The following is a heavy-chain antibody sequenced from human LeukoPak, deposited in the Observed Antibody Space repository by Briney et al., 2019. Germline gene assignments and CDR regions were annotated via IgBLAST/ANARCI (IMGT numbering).Heavy chain of an antibody. J-gene: IGHJ2*01. V-gene: IGHV1-18*01. D-gene: IGHD2-15*01. CDR3: ARVVVVAATRGSWYFDL. CDR1: GYTFSNYG. Sequence: ASVKVSCKASGYTFSNYGITWVRQAPGQGLEWMGWTIAYNGNINYAQSVQGRLTMTTEASTGTVYMELRSLRSDDTAMYYCARVVVVAATRGSWYFDLWGRGTLVTVPS. CDR2: TIAYNGNI.